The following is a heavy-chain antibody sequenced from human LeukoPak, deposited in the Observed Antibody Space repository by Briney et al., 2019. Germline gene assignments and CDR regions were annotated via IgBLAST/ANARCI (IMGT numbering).Heavy chain of an antibody. Sequence: GGSLRLSCAASGFTFTNYWMTWVRQAPGKGPEWVANIKQDGSEEYYADSVRGRFTISRDNGRDSLNLQMNSLRAEDTAVYYCARWAGVIDYWGRGTLVTVSS. CDR1: GFTFTNYW. CDR3: ARWAGVIDY. J-gene: IGHJ4*02. D-gene: IGHD3-10*01. V-gene: IGHV3-7*01. CDR2: IKQDGSEE.